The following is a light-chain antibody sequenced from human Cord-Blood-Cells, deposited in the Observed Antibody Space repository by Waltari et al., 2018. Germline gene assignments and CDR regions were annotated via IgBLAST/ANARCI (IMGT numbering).Light chain of an antibody. CDR2: DAS. CDR1: QDISNY. CDR3: QQYDNLPLT. J-gene: IGKJ4*01. Sequence: EIQMTQSPSSLSASVGDRVSITCQASQDISNYLNWYQQKPGKAPKLLIYDASNLETGVPSRFSGSGSGTDVTFTISSLQPEDIATYYCQQYDNLPLTFGGGTKVEIK. V-gene: IGKV1-33*01.